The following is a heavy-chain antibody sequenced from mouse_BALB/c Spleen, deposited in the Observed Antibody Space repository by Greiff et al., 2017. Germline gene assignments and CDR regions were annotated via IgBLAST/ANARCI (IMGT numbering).Heavy chain of an antibody. V-gene: IGHV1-7*01. CDR2: INPSTGYT. CDR3: ARSACYFDY. Sequence: VQLQESGAELAKPGASVKMSCKASGYTFTSYWMHWVKQRPGQGLEWIGYINPSTGYTEYNQKFKDKATLTADKSSSTAYMQLSSLTSEDSAVYYCARSACYFDYWGQGTTLTVSS. CDR1: GYTFTSYW. J-gene: IGHJ2*01.